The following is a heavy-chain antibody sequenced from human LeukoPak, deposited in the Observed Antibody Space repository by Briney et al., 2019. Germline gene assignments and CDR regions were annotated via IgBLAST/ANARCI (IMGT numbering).Heavy chain of an antibody. CDR2: INHSGST. J-gene: IGHJ4*02. Sequence: SETLSLTCAVYGGSFSGYYWSWTRQPPGKGLEWIGEINHSGSTNYNPSLKSRVTISVDTSKNQFSLKLSSVTAADTAVYYCARGLETPDYWGQGTLVTVSS. CDR1: GGSFSGYY. CDR3: ARGLETPDY. V-gene: IGHV4-34*01.